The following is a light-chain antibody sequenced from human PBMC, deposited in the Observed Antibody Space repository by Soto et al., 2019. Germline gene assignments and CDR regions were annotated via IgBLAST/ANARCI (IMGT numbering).Light chain of an antibody. CDR2: DTS. J-gene: IGKJ5*01. CDR1: QSVSSY. Sequence: VLTQSPATLSLSPGERATLSCRASQSVSSYLAWYQQKPGQAPRLLIYDTSNRATGVPARFSGSGSGTDFTLPISSLEPEDCAIYYCQQRQYWPPITFGQGTRLEIK. CDR3: QQRQYWPPIT. V-gene: IGKV3-11*01.